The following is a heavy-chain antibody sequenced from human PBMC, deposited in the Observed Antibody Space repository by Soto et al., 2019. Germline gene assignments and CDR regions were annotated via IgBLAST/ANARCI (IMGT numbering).Heavy chain of an antibody. CDR3: AKATYYYDSSGYYYFDY. J-gene: IGHJ4*02. CDR1: GFTFSSYA. CDR2: ISGSGGST. D-gene: IGHD3-22*01. V-gene: IGHV3-23*01. Sequence: GGSLRLSCAASGFTFSSYAMSWVRQDPGKGLEWVSAISGSGGSTYYADSVKGRFTISRDNSKNTLYLQMNSLRAEDTAVYYCAKATYYYDSSGYYYFDYWGQGTLVTVSS.